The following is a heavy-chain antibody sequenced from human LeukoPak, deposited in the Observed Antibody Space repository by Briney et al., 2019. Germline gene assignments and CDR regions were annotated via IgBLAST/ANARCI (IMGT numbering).Heavy chain of an antibody. V-gene: IGHV3-21*01. CDR2: ISSSSSCI. D-gene: IGHD1-26*01. Sequence: GGSLRLSCAASGFTFSSYSMNWVRQAPGKGLEWVSSISSSSSCIYYADSVKGRFTISRDNAKNSLYLQMNSLRAEDTAVYYCARYGLEKLKSGSYYNYWGQGTLVTVSS. CDR3: ARYGLEKLKSGSYYNY. J-gene: IGHJ4*02. CDR1: GFTFSSYS.